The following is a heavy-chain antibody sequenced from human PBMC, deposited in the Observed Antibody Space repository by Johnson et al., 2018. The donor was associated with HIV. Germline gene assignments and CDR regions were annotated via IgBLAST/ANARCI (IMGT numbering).Heavy chain of an antibody. CDR2: ISYDGSNK. J-gene: IGHJ3*02. V-gene: IGHV3-30-3*01. Sequence: QVLLVESGGGLVQPGGSLRLSCAASGFTVIGNYMSWVRQAPGKGLEWVSVISYDGSNKYYADSVKGRFTISRDNAKNSLYLQMNSLRAEDTAVYYCARVNYDSSGSFDIWGQGTMVTVS. D-gene: IGHD3-22*01. CDR3: ARVNYDSSGSFDI. CDR1: GFTVIGNY.